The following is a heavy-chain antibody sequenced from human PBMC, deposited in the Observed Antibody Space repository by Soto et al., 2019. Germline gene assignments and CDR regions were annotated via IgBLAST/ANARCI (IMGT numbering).Heavy chain of an antibody. V-gene: IGHV4-4*02. D-gene: IGHD3-16*01. CDR2: IYHSGTT. CDR3: ARINAYHIDS. Sequence: QVQLQESAPGLVKPSGTLSLTCAVSGGSISSSNWWSWVRQPPGKGLEWIGEIYHSGTTNYNPSLKIRVTISVDKSKRNFSLRLSSVTAADTAVYYCARINAYHIDSWGQGTLVTVSS. CDR1: GGSISSSNW. J-gene: IGHJ4*02.